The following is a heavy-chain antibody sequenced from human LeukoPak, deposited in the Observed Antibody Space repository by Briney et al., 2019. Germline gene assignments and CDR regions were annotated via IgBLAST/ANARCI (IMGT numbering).Heavy chain of an antibody. CDR3: AKDSLWFGEFRNYFDY. J-gene: IGHJ4*02. D-gene: IGHD3-10*01. CDR1: GFTFSNYG. CDR2: IRYDGSIK. V-gene: IGHV3-30*02. Sequence: GGSLRLSCAASGFTFSNYGMHWVRQAPGKGLEWVAFIRYDGSIKYYADSVKGRFTISRDNSKNTLYLQMNSLRAEDTAVYYCAKDSLWFGEFRNYFDYWGQGTLVTVSS.